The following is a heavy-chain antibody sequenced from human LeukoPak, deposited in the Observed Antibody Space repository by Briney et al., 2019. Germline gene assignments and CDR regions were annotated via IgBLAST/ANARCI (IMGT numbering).Heavy chain of an antibody. CDR3: ALNYYDSSGYPNAFDI. J-gene: IGHJ3*02. CDR1: GDSISSYY. Sequence: SETLSLTCTVSGDSISSYYWSWIRQPAGKGLEWIGRIYTNGSTNYSPSLKSRVTISVDSSKNQLSLKLSSVTAADTAVYYCALNYYDSSGYPNAFDIWGQGTMVTVSS. D-gene: IGHD3-22*01. V-gene: IGHV4-4*07. CDR2: IYTNGST.